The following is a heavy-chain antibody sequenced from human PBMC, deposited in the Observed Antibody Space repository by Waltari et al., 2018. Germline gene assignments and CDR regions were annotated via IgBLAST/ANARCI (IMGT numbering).Heavy chain of an antibody. CDR2: INPNSGGT. CDR1: GYHFTGYY. CDR3: ARRKGLGEQLVGLDY. J-gene: IGHJ4*02. Sequence: QVQLVQSGAEVKKPGASVKVSCKASGYHFTGYYMPWWRQPPGQGLEWMGWINPNSGGTNYAQKFQGRVTMTRDTSISTAYMELSRLRSDDTAVYYCARRKGLGEQLVGLDYWGQGTLVTVSS. V-gene: IGHV1-2*02. D-gene: IGHD6-13*01.